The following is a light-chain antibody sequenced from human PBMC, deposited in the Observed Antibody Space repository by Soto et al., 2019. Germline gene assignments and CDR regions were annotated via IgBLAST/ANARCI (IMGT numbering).Light chain of an antibody. J-gene: IGKJ1*01. V-gene: IGKV3D-15*01. CDR1: QSVSSN. Sequence: EIVMTQSPVTLSVSPGERASLSCRASQSVSSNLAWYQQKPGQAPSLLIYGAFTRATGIPARFSGSGPGTDFTLTINNLQSEDFAVYYCQQYRNWPRTFGQGTKVDI. CDR3: QQYRNWPRT. CDR2: GAF.